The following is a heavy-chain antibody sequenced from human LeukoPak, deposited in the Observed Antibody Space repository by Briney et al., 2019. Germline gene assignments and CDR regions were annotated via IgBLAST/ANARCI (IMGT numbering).Heavy chain of an antibody. Sequence: GGSLRLSCAASGFTFSRFALSWVRQAPGKGLEWVSGISGSGGSTYYADSVKGRFTISRDNSKNTVYLEMNSLRAEDTAVYYCARPDSSGSSYYGLDVWGQGTTVTVSS. CDR1: GFTFSRFA. D-gene: IGHD6-25*01. V-gene: IGHV3-23*01. J-gene: IGHJ6*02. CDR3: ARPDSSGSSYYGLDV. CDR2: ISGSGGST.